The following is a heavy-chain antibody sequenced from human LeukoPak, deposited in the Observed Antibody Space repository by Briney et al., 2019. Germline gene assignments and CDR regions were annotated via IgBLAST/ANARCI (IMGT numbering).Heavy chain of an antibody. D-gene: IGHD2-15*01. Sequence: GGSLRLSCAGSGFTFSSYAMSWVRQAPGKGLEWVSLMTGSADKTYYADSVKGRFTISRDNSKNTLYLQMNSLRAEDTAVYYCAREGCSGGSCYEYFQHWGQGTLVTVSS. CDR2: MTGSADKT. J-gene: IGHJ1*01. V-gene: IGHV3-23*01. CDR3: AREGCSGGSCYEYFQH. CDR1: GFTFSSYA.